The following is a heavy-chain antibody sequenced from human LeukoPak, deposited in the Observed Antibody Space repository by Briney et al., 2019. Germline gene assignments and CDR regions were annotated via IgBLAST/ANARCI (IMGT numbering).Heavy chain of an antibody. J-gene: IGHJ5*02. V-gene: IGHV1-18*01. D-gene: IGHD2-21*01. CDR2: ISAYNGNT. CDR1: GYTFTSYG. CDR3: ARDVCGGDCYPGWFDP. Sequence: ASVKVSCKASGYTFTSYGISWVRQAPGQGLEWMGWISAYNGNTNYAQKLQGRVTMTTDTSTSTAYMELRSLRSDDTAVYYCARDVCGGDCYPGWFDPWGQGTLVTVSS.